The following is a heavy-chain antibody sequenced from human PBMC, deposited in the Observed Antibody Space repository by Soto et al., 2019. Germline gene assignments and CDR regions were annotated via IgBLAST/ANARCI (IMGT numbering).Heavy chain of an antibody. V-gene: IGHV3-23*01. D-gene: IGHD5-18*01. CDR2: ITGGGDTT. Sequence: PGGSLRLSCVASGFSFSTYAMTWVRQAPGKGLEWVSTITGGGDTTHYADSVKGRFTISRDNSKDTLHLRMSSLRAEDSAVYYCAKSPPVQLWTPYYFDYWGQGTLVTVSS. J-gene: IGHJ4*02. CDR3: AKSPPVQLWTPYYFDY. CDR1: GFSFSTYA.